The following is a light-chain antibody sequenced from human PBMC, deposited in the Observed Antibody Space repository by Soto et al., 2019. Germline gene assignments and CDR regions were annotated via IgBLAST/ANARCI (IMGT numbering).Light chain of an antibody. J-gene: IGLJ2*01. CDR3: SSYTNTNTPVL. Sequence: QSALTQPASVSRSPGQSITISCTGTSSDVGYYNYVSWYQQHPGKAPKLMIYEVSNRPSGVSNRFSGSKSGNTASLTISGLQAEDEADYYCSSYTNTNTPVLFGGGTKLTVL. CDR1: SSDVGYYNY. V-gene: IGLV2-14*01. CDR2: EVS.